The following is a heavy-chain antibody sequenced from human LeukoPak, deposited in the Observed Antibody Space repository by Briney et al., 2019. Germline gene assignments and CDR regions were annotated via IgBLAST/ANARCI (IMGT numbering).Heavy chain of an antibody. J-gene: IGHJ4*02. CDR2: ISSSSTI. Sequence: PGGSLRLSCAASGFTFSSYSMTWVRQAPGKGLEWVSYISSSSTIYYADSVKGRFTISRDNAKNSLYLQMNSLRDEDTAVYYCARVMVRGVIDDYWGQGTLVTVSS. V-gene: IGHV3-48*02. D-gene: IGHD3-10*01. CDR3: ARVMVRGVIDDY. CDR1: GFTFSSYS.